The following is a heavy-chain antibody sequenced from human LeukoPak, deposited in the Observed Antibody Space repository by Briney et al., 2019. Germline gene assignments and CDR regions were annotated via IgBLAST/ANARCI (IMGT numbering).Heavy chain of an antibody. CDR3: ARVNYDSSGCIDY. CDR1: GGGFSGYF. V-gene: IGHV4-34*01. J-gene: IGHJ4*02. Sequence: PSENPFLTSAVHGGGFSGYFWGWVRQPPRKGLGWVGEINHSGSTNYNPSLKSRVTISVDTSKNQFSLKLSSVTAADTAVYYCARVNYDSSGCIDYWGQGTLVTVSS. D-gene: IGHD3-22*01. CDR2: INHSGST.